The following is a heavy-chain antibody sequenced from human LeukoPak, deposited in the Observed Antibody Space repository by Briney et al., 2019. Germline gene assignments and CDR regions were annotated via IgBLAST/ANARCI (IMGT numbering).Heavy chain of an antibody. CDR2: IIPIFGTA. CDR1: GGTFSSYA. CDR3: GRDIVRHYGA. D-gene: IGHD3-10*01. V-gene: IGHV1-69*13. Sequence: RASVNVSCKASGGTFSSYAISWMRQAPGQGLEWMGGIIPIFGTANYAQKFQGRVTITADESTRTAYMELSSLRSEETAVYYCGRDIVRHYGAWGQGTLVTVSS. J-gene: IGHJ5*02.